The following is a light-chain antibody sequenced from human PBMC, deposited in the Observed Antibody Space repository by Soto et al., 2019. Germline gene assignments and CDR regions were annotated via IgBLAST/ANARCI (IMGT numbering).Light chain of an antibody. CDR2: DDD. CDR3: GSWDSSLSAYV. Sequence: QSALTQPPSVSAAPGQRVTISRSGSSSNIGGNSVSWYQQLPGTAPKLLIYDDDKRPSGIPDRFSGSKSGTSATLGITGFQTGDEADYYCGSWDSSLSAYVFGTGTKGTV. V-gene: IGLV1-51*01. CDR1: SSNIGGNS. J-gene: IGLJ1*01.